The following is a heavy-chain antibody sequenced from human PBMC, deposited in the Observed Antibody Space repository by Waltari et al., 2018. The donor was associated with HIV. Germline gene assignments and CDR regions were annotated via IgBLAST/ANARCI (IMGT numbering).Heavy chain of an antibody. CDR3: APGRGWFDP. CDR1: GFTFSSYW. Sequence: EVQVVESGGGLVQPGGSLRLSCEASGFTFSSYWMHWVRQAPGKGLVWSSRIYSDVRSRGYFGSVKGRVTISRHKAQNTLYRQMNNLRAVDTAVYYCAPGRGWFDPWGQGSLVTVS. J-gene: IGHJ5*02. V-gene: IGHV3-74*01. CDR2: IYSDVRSR.